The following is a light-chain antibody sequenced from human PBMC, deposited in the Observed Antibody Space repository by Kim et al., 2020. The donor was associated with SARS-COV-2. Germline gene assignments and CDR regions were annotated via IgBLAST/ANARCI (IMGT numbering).Light chain of an antibody. J-gene: IGKJ1*01. CDR1: QSVSSRC. CDR3: QQFSRSSWT. V-gene: IGKV3-20*01. Sequence: ETVLTQSPGTLSLSPGERATLSCRASQSVSSRCLAWYQQKPGQAPRLLIYGTSNRATGIPDRFSGSGSGTDFTLTISRLEREDCAVYYCQQFSRSSWTFGQGTKVDIK. CDR2: GTS.